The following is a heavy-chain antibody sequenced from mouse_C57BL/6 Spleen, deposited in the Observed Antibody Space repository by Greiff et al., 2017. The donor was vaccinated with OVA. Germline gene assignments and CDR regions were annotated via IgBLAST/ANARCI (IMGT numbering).Heavy chain of an antibody. CDR2: IDPSDSYT. Sequence: QVQLQQPGAELVMPGASVKLSCKASGYTFTSYWMHWVKQRPGQGLEWIGEIDPSDSYTNYNQKFKGKSALTVDKSSSTAYMQLSSLTSEDSAVYYCARWGDYYGSSYGYFDVWGTGTTVTVSS. CDR3: ARWGDYYGSSYGYFDV. J-gene: IGHJ1*03. CDR1: GYTFTSYW. D-gene: IGHD1-1*01. V-gene: IGHV1-69*01.